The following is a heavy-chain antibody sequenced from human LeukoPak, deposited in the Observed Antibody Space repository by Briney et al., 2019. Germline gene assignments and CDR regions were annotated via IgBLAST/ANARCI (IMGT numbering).Heavy chain of an antibody. CDR2: ISGSGGST. CDR1: GFTFSSYA. V-gene: IGHV3-23*01. CDR3: AKDDSSGYNDY. Sequence: GGSLRLSCAASGFTFSSYAMSWVRQAPGKGLEWASAISGSGGSTYYADSVKGRFTISRDNSENTLYLQMNSLRAEDTAVYYCAKDDSSGYNDYWGQGTLVTVSS. D-gene: IGHD3-22*01. J-gene: IGHJ4*02.